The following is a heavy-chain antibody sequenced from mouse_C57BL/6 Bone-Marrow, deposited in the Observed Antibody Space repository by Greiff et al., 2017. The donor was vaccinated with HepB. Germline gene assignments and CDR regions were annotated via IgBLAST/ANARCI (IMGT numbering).Heavy chain of an antibody. CDR2: IRSKSNNYAT. CDR1: GFSFNTYA. J-gene: IGHJ2*01. CDR3: VGSYYYGSSYKDY. V-gene: IGHV10-1*01. D-gene: IGHD1-1*01. Sequence: EAGGGLVQPKGSLKLSCAASGFSFNTYAMNWVRQAPGKGLEWVARIRSKSNNYATYYADSVKDRFTISRDDSESMLYLQMNNLKTEDTAMYYCVGSYYYGSSYKDYWGQGTTLTVSS.